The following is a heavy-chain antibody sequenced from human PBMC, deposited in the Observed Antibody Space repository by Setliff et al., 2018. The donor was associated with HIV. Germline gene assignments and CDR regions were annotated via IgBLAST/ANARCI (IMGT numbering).Heavy chain of an antibody. J-gene: IGHJ5*02. CDR2: INANTGNP. CDR3: ARDYNYASGTYNWFDP. CDR1: GYVFTTHV. Sequence: ASVKVSCKASGYVFTTHVINWVRQAPGRGLELMGWINANTGNPRYAPGFTGRFVFSLDTSATTAHLQINGLKTDDTAVYYCARDYNYASGTYNWFDPWGQGTLVTVSS. D-gene: IGHD3-10*01. V-gene: IGHV7-4-1*02.